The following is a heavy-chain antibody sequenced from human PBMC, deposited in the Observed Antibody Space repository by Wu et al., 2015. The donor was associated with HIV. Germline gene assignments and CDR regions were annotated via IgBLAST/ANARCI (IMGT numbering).Heavy chain of an antibody. D-gene: IGHD5-24*01. Sequence: QVQLVQSGAEXKKPGSSVKVSCKASGGTFSSYAISWVRQAPGQGLEWMGRIIPIFGTANYAQKFQGRVTITADESTSTAYMELSSLRSEDTAVYYCAREGGPAWEMATVYYGMDVWGQGTTVTVSS. V-gene: IGHV1-69*13. CDR1: GGTFSSYA. CDR2: IIPIFGTA. J-gene: IGHJ6*02. CDR3: AREGGPAWEMATVYYGMDV.